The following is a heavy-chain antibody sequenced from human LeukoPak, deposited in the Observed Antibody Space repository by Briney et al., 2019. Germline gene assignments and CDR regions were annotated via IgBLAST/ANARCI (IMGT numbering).Heavy chain of an antibody. CDR2: ISYDGSNK. CDR3: ARDPSAGTPYFDY. J-gene: IGHJ4*02. Sequence: GGSLRLSCAASGFTFSSYAMHWVRQAPGKGLEWVAVISYDGSNKYYADSVKGRFTISRDNSKNTLYPQMSSLRAEDTAVYYCARDPSAGTPYFDYWGQGTLVSVSS. D-gene: IGHD6-13*01. CDR1: GFTFSSYA. V-gene: IGHV3-30-3*01.